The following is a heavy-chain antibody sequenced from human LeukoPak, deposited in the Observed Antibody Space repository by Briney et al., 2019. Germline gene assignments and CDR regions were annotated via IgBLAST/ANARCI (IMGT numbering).Heavy chain of an antibody. Sequence: SETLSLTCTVSGGSISSSSYYWGWIRQPPGKGLEWIGSIYYSGSTYYNPSLKSRVTISVDTSKNQFSLKLSSVTAADMAVYYCARPRGVRGPRTNWFDPWGQGTLVTVSS. D-gene: IGHD3-10*01. CDR1: GGSISSSSYY. CDR3: ARPRGVRGPRTNWFDP. J-gene: IGHJ5*02. V-gene: IGHV4-39*01. CDR2: IYYSGST.